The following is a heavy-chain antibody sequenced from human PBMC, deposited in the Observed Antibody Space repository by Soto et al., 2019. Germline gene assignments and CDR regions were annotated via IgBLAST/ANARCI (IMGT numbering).Heavy chain of an antibody. CDR1: GFTFSNAW. J-gene: IGHJ4*02. CDR3: TTDYGDYVGLFDY. V-gene: IGHV3-15*01. CDR2: IKSKTDGGTT. D-gene: IGHD4-17*01. Sequence: EVQLVESGGGLVKPGGSLRLSCAASGFTFSNAWMSWVRQAPGKGLEWVGRIKSKTDGGTTDYAAPVKGRFTISRDDSKNTLYLQMTSLKTEDTAVYYCTTDYGDYVGLFDYWGQGTLVTVSS.